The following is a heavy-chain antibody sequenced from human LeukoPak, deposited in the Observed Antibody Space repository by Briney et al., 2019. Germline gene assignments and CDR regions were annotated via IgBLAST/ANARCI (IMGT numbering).Heavy chain of an antibody. J-gene: IGHJ6*03. Sequence: KSSETLSLTCTVSGGSISSYFWRWIRQPAGKGLEWIGRIYTSGSTNYNPSLKSRVTMSVDTSKNQFSLKLTSVTAADTAVYYCAGATIAAAGNYYYYYMDVWGKGTTVTVSS. CDR3: AGATIAAAGNYYYYYMDV. D-gene: IGHD6-13*01. V-gene: IGHV4-4*07. CDR2: IYTSGST. CDR1: GGSISSYF.